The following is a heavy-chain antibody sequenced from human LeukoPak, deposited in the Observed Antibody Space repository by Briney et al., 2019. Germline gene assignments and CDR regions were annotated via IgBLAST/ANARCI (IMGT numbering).Heavy chain of an antibody. D-gene: IGHD2-21*02. Sequence: SQTLSLTCAVSGGSISSGGYSWSWIRQPPGKGLEWIGYIYHSGSTYYNPSLKSRVTISVDRSKNQFSLKLSSVTAADTAVYYCARAPYGVVTAFDIWGQGTMVTVSS. J-gene: IGHJ3*02. CDR1: GGSISSGGYS. CDR3: ARAPYGVVTAFDI. V-gene: IGHV4-30-2*01. CDR2: IYHSGST.